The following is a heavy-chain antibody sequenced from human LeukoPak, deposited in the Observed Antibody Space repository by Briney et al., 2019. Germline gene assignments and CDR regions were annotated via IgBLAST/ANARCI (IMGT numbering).Heavy chain of an antibody. J-gene: IGHJ4*02. D-gene: IGHD1-7*01. Sequence: GGSLRLSCAASGFTFSSYGMHWVRQPPGKGLEWVAVISYDGSNKYYADSVKGRFTISRDNSKNTLYLQMNSLRAEDTAVYYCAKDGTTLHFDYWGQGTLVTVSS. V-gene: IGHV3-30*18. CDR1: GFTFSSYG. CDR3: AKDGTTLHFDY. CDR2: ISYDGSNK.